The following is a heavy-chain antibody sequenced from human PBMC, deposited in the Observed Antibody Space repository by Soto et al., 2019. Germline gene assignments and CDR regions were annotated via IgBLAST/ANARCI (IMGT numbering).Heavy chain of an antibody. CDR2: LYSSGST. D-gene: IGHD6-19*01. Sequence: GGSLRLSCAASGFTVGSNYLTWVRQAPGKGLEWVSTLYSSGSTNYANSVKGRFTISRDNSKNTLYLQMSSLRAEDTAVYYCSGSSGWKYYFDLWGQGTLVTVSS. J-gene: IGHJ4*02. CDR3: SGSSGWKYYFDL. CDR1: GFTVGSNY. V-gene: IGHV3-53*01.